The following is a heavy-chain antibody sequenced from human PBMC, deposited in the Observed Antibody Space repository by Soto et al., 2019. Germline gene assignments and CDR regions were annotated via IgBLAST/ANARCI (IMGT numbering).Heavy chain of an antibody. V-gene: IGHV3-23*01. J-gene: IGHJ5*02. Sequence: DVQLLESGGGLVQPGGSLRLSCAASGFTFSDYAMNWGRQAPGKGLEWVSSIGGTGGDTYYADSVKGRFTVSRDNSKNTLYLQRNSLRAEDTAIYYCARDAVPYKGRWDWFDPWGQGTLVIASS. CDR3: ARDAVPYKGRWDWFDP. D-gene: IGHD3-10*01. CDR2: IGGTGGDT. CDR1: GFTFSDYA.